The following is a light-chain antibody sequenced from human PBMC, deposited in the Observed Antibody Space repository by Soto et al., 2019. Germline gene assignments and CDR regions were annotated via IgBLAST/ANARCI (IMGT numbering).Light chain of an antibody. Sequence: IQMTQSPSTLSASVGDRVVITCRASQNLNNWLAWYQQAPGTAPKLLIYKASVLASGVSSRFSGSGSGTEFTLTISSLQPEDFATYYCQQYNSYSRITFGQGTRLEIK. V-gene: IGKV1-5*03. CDR1: QNLNNW. CDR2: KAS. J-gene: IGKJ5*01. CDR3: QQYNSYSRIT.